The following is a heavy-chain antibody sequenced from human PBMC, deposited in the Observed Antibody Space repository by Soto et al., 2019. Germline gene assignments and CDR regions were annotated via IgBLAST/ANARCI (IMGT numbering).Heavy chain of an antibody. D-gene: IGHD3-10*01. J-gene: IGHJ4*02. Sequence: SQTLSLTCAISGDSVSSNSAAWNWIGQSPSRGLEWLGRTYYRSKWYNDYAVSVKSRIAINPDTSMNQFFLQLNSVTPEDTAVYYCARGQCPDRASPRTCVFDYWGQGTLVTVSS. CDR2: TYYRSKWYN. V-gene: IGHV6-1*01. CDR3: ARGQCPDRASPRTCVFDY. CDR1: GDSVSSNSAA.